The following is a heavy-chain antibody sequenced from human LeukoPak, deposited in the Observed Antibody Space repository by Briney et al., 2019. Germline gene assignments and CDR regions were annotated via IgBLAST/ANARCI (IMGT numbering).Heavy chain of an antibody. Sequence: GRSRRLSCAASRFTPSSYAMSWVPQAPGKGREWVSTIRDSGGSTNYADSVKGRFTISRDNSKNTLYLQMNSLRAEDTAVYFCARAPTVTTLVVDSWGQGALVTVSS. J-gene: IGHJ4*02. D-gene: IGHD4-17*01. CDR1: RFTPSSYA. V-gene: IGHV3-23*01. CDR3: ARAPTVTTLVVDS. CDR2: IRDSGGST.